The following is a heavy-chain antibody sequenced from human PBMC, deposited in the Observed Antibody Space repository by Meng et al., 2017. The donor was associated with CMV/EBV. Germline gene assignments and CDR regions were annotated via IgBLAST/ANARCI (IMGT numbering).Heavy chain of an antibody. CDR3: AKDNFPDTSGLYRSEHFDH. CDR1: GFTFDNYA. J-gene: IGHJ4*02. D-gene: IGHD3-22*01. Sequence: GESLKISCAASGFTFDNYAMSWVRQAPGKGLEWVSGISGSAGRTFYADSVKGRFTISRDISKSTLYLQMDSLRAEDSALYYCAKDNFPDTSGLYRSEHFDHWGQGTLVTVSS. CDR2: ISGSAGRT. V-gene: IGHV3-23*01.